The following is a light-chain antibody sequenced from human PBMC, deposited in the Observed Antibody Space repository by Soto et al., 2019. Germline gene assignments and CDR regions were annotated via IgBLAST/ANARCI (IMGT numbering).Light chain of an antibody. CDR2: VEGSGSY. J-gene: IGLJ3*02. V-gene: IGLV4-60*03. CDR1: SGHSSYI. CDR3: ETWDSNNWV. Sequence: QSVLTQSSSASASLGSSVKLTCTLSSGHSSYIIAWHQQQPGKAPRYLMKVEGSGSYNKGSGVPDRFSGSSSGADRYLTISNLQSEDEADYYCETWDSNNWVFGGGTKVTVL.